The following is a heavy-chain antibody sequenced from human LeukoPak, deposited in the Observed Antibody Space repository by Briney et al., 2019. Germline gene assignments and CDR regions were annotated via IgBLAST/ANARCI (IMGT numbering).Heavy chain of an antibody. Sequence: PSETLSLTCTVSGGSIKNYYWSWIRQPPGKGLEWIGYIYYSGSTNYNPSLKSRVTISVDTSKNQFSLKLSSVTAADTAVYCCAREYSSTWYGSWGQGTLVTVSS. D-gene: IGHD6-13*01. CDR3: AREYSSTWYGS. CDR2: IYYSGST. J-gene: IGHJ4*02. V-gene: IGHV4-59*01. CDR1: GGSIKNYY.